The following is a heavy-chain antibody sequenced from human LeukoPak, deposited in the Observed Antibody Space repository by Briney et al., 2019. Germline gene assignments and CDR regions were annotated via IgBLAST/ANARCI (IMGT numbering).Heavy chain of an antibody. Sequence: GGSLRLSCAASGFTFSDYYMTWIRQAPGKGLEWVSYITTSGNTIHYADSVKGRFTISRDNAKNSLYLQMNSLRAEDTAVYYCARADLDSSGYYYNHYYYYMDVWGKGTTVTVSS. CDR3: ARADLDSSGYYYNHYYYYMDV. V-gene: IGHV3-11*04. CDR2: ITTSGNTI. CDR1: GFTFSDYY. J-gene: IGHJ6*03. D-gene: IGHD3-22*01.